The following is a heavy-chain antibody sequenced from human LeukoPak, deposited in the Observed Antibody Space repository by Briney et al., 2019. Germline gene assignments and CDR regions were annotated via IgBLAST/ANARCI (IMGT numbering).Heavy chain of an antibody. Sequence: GGSLRLSCAASGFPFSSYAMSWVRQAPGKGLEWVSAISGSGDSTYYADSVKGRFTISRDNSKNTLYLQMNSLRAEDTAVYYCAKAPVTTCSGAYCYPFDYWGQGTLVTVSS. V-gene: IGHV3-23*01. CDR1: GFPFSSYA. J-gene: IGHJ4*02. CDR3: AKAPVTTCSGAYCYPFDY. D-gene: IGHD2-15*01. CDR2: ISGSGDST.